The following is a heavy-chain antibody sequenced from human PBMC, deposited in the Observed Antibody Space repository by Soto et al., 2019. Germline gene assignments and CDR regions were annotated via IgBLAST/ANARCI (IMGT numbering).Heavy chain of an antibody. CDR3: ARGRPSIGAWFDP. V-gene: IGHV4-34*01. CDR2: INHSGST. Sequence: QVQLQQWGAGLLKPSETLSLTCAVYGGSFSGYYWSWIRQPPGNGLEWIGEINHSGSTNYNPSIKSRVPTSVDASNNQCSLKLNSVTAANTAVYYCARGRPSIGAWFDPWVQGTLVTVS. J-gene: IGHJ5*02. CDR1: GGSFSGYY.